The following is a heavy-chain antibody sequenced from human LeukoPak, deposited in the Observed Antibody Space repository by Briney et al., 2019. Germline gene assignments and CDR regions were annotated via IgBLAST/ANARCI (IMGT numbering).Heavy chain of an antibody. Sequence: GGSLRLSCAASGFTFSSYEMNWVRQAPGKGLEWVSYISSSGSTIYYADSVKGRFTISRDNAKNSLYLQMNSLRAEDTAVYYCASGGGELQCFDYWGQGTLVTVSS. D-gene: IGHD1-7*01. J-gene: IGHJ4*02. CDR1: GFTFSSYE. CDR3: ASGGGELQCFDY. CDR2: ISSSGSTI. V-gene: IGHV3-48*03.